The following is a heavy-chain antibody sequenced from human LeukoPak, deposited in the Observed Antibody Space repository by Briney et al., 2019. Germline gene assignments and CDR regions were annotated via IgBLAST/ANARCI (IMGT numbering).Heavy chain of an antibody. D-gene: IGHD3-16*01. J-gene: IGHJ5*02. CDR3: ARADRFDGGPYLNGP. CDR2: INPNSGGT. V-gene: IGHV1-2*02. CDR1: GYSFTDYY. Sequence: ASVKVSCKTSGYSFTDYYMHWVRQAPGQGLEWMGWINPNSGGTSSAQKFQGRVTMTRDTSITTVYMEVSWLTSDDTAIYYCARADRFDGGPYLNGPWGQGTLVTVSS.